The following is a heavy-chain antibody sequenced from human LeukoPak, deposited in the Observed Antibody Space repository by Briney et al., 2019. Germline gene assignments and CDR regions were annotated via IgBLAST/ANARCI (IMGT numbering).Heavy chain of an antibody. J-gene: IGHJ3*02. D-gene: IGHD3-9*01. Sequence: GGSLRLSCAASGFTFSSYGMHWVSQAPGKGLEWMAVISYDGSNKYYADSVKGRFTISRDNSKNTLYLQMNSLRAEDTAVYYCAKDTSYYDILTGYDGSDAFDIWGQGTMVTVSS. CDR1: GFTFSSYG. CDR3: AKDTSYYDILTGYDGSDAFDI. V-gene: IGHV3-30*18. CDR2: ISYDGSNK.